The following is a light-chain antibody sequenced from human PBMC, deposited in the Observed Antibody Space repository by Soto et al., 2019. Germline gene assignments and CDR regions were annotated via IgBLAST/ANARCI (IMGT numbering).Light chain of an antibody. Sequence: EIQMTQSPSTLSASVGDRVTVTCRASQTINNYLNWYQQKPGKAPRCLIYGASSLQSGVSSRFSGSGSGTDYTLTISPLQTEEFATYDCQQSHSIPWTFGQGTKVDIK. CDR1: QTINNY. V-gene: IGKV1-39*01. CDR3: QQSHSIPWT. CDR2: GAS. J-gene: IGKJ1*01.